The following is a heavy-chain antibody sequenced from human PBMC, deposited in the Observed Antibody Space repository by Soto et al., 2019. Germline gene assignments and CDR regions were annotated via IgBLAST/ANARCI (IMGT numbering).Heavy chain of an antibody. CDR1: GGSISSYY. V-gene: IGHV4-59*01. CDR3: ARDVGGGWYFDY. Sequence: SETLSLTCTVSGGSISSYYWSWIRQPPGKGLEWIGFIYYSGTTNYNPSLKSRVTISVGTSKNQFSLKLTSVTAADTAVYYCARDVGGGWYFDYWGQGTLVTVSS. J-gene: IGHJ4*02. CDR2: IYYSGTT. D-gene: IGHD6-19*01.